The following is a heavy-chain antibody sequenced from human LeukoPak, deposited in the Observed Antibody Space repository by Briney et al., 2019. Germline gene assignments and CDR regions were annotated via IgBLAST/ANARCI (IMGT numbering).Heavy chain of an antibody. D-gene: IGHD2-15*01. J-gene: IGHJ4*02. Sequence: ASVKVSCKASGYTFTSHYMHWVRQAPGQGLEWMGIINPSGGSTSYAQKFQGRVTMTRDMSTSTVYMELSSLRSEDTAVYYCARDRRYCSGGSCHAFDYWGQGTLVTVSS. V-gene: IGHV1-46*01. CDR3: ARDRRYCSGGSCHAFDY. CDR1: GYTFTSHY. CDR2: INPSGGST.